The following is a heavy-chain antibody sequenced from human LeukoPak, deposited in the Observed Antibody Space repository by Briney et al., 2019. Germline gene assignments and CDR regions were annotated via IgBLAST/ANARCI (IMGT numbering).Heavy chain of an antibody. V-gene: IGHV4-59*01. D-gene: IGHD3-10*01. Sequence: SETLSLTCTVSGGSISSYYWSWIRQPPGKGLEWIGYIYYSGSTNYNPSLKSRVTISVDTSKNQFSLKLSSVTAADTAVYYCARVAYYGSGSVNFDYWGQGTLVTVSS. CDR2: IYYSGST. J-gene: IGHJ4*02. CDR3: ARVAYYGSGSVNFDY. CDR1: GGSISSYY.